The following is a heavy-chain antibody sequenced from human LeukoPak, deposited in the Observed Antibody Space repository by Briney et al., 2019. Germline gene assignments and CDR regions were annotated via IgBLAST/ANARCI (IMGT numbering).Heavy chain of an antibody. D-gene: IGHD6-13*01. Sequence: SETLSLTCTVFGGSISSYYWSWIRQPPGKGLEWIGYIYYSGSTNYNPSLKSRVTISVDTSKNQFSLKLSSVTAADTAVYYCARLPPYSSSWYFDYWGQGTLVTVSS. J-gene: IGHJ4*02. CDR2: IYYSGST. V-gene: IGHV4-59*12. CDR3: ARLPPYSSSWYFDY. CDR1: GGSISSYY.